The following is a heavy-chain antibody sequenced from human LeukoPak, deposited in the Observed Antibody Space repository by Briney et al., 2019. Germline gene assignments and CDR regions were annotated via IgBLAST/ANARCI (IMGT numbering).Heavy chain of an antibody. Sequence: SETLSITCTVSGGSISSYYWSWIRQPPGKGLEWIGYIYYSGSTNYNPSLKSRVTISVDTSKNQFSLKLSSVTAADTAVYYCARRSVYYGMDVWGQGTTVTVSS. CDR2: IYYSGST. CDR3: ARRSVYYGMDV. J-gene: IGHJ6*02. V-gene: IGHV4-59*08. CDR1: GGSISSYY.